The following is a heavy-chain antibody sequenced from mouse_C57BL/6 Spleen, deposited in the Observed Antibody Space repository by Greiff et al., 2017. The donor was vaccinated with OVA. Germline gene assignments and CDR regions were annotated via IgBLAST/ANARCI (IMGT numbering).Heavy chain of an antibody. J-gene: IGHJ2*01. D-gene: IGHD2-1*01. CDR2: IYPSDSET. Sequence: QVQLQQPGAELVRPGSSVKLSCKASGYTFTSYWMPWVKQRPIQGLEWIGNIYPSDSETHYNQKFKDKATLTVDKSSSTAYMQLSSLTSEDSAVYYCARGGNYYFDYWGQGTTLTVSS. CDR3: ARGGNYYFDY. CDR1: GYTFTSYW. V-gene: IGHV1-52*01.